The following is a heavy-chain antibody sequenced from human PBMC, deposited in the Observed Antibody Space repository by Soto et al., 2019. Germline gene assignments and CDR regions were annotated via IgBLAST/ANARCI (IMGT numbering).Heavy chain of an antibody. J-gene: IGHJ6*03. CDR3: ARAGDSVADYYYYMDV. D-gene: IGHD6-19*01. Sequence: SETLSLTCTVSGGSVSSSSYYWGWVRQPPGKGLEWIGSVYYSGSTYYNPSLESRVTISVDTSKNQFSLKLSSVTAADTAVYYCARAGDSVADYYYYMDVWGKGTTVTVS. CDR1: GGSVSSSSYY. CDR2: VYYSGST. V-gene: IGHV4-39*01.